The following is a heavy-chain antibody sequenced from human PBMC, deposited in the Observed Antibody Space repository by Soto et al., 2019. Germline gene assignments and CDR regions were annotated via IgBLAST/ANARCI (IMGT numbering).Heavy chain of an antibody. CDR3: ARMKRNYDSSGYGYYYYYGMGV. Sequence: EASVKVSCKASGYTFTGYYMHWVRQAPGQGLEWMGWINPNSGGTNYAQKFQGRVTMTRDTSISTAYMELSRLRSDDTAVYYCARMKRNYDSSGYGYYYYYGMGVWGQGTTVTVSS. J-gene: IGHJ6*02. D-gene: IGHD3-22*01. CDR2: INPNSGGT. CDR1: GYTFTGYY. V-gene: IGHV1-2*02.